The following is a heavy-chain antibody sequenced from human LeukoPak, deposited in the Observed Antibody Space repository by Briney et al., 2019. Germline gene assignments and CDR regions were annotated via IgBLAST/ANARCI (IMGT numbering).Heavy chain of an antibody. J-gene: IGHJ4*02. Sequence: ASVKVSCKASGGTFTGYYMHWVRQAPGQGLEWMGRINPNSGGTNYAQKFQGRVTMTRDTSISTAYMELSRLRSDDTAVYYCARTSYCGGDCYSGFGYWGQGTLVTVSS. D-gene: IGHD2-21*02. V-gene: IGHV1-2*06. CDR1: GGTFTGYY. CDR2: INPNSGGT. CDR3: ARTSYCGGDCYSGFGY.